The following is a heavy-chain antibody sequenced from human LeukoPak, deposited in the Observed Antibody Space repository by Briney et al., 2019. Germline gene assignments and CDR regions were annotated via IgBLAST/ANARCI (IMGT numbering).Heavy chain of an antibody. Sequence: GASVKVSCKASGYTFTGYYMHWVRQAPGQGLEWMGWINPNSGGTNYAQKFQGRVTMTRDTSISTAYMELSRLRSDDTAVYYCARVGYSSGWSNWFDPWGQGTLVTVSS. D-gene: IGHD6-19*01. V-gene: IGHV1-2*02. CDR1: GYTFTGYY. J-gene: IGHJ5*02. CDR3: ARVGYSSGWSNWFDP. CDR2: INPNSGGT.